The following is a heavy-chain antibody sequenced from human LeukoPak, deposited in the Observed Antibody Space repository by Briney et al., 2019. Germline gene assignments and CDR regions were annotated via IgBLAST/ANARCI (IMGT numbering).Heavy chain of an antibody. CDR2: IYPTDSDT. CDR1: GYTFTSYW. Sequence: GESLKISCKGSGYTFTSYWIAWVRQMPGKGLEWVGLIYPTDSDTRYSPSFQGQVTISADKSISTAYLQWNSLKASDTAMYYCARRGYSGYDLQYFGSWGQGTLVTVSS. CDR3: ARRGYSGYDLQYFGS. D-gene: IGHD5-12*01. V-gene: IGHV5-51*01. J-gene: IGHJ4*02.